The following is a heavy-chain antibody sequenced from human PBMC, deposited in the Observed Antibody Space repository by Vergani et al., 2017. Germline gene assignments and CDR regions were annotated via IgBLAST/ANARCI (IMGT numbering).Heavy chain of an antibody. CDR2: INPNSGGT. V-gene: IGHV1-2*06. CDR1: GYTFTDYY. Sequence: QVQLVQSGAEVKKPGASVKVSCKASGYTFTDYYMNWVRQAPGQGLEWMGRINPNSGGTNYAQKFQGRVTMTSDTSISTAYMEVSRLRSDDTAVYYCARLRYYYSSGYNHEFDYWGQGTLVTVSS. D-gene: IGHD3-22*01. CDR3: ARLRYYYSSGYNHEFDY. J-gene: IGHJ4*02.